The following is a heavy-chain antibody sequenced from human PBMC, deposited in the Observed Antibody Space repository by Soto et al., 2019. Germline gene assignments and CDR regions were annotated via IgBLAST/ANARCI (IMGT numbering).Heavy chain of an antibody. Sequence: GASVKVSCKASGYTFTSYDINWVRQATGQGLEWMGWMDPNSGNTGYAQKFQGRVTMTRNTSISTAYMELSSLRSEDTAVYYCARGKVVAATPYDYWGQGTLVTVSS. V-gene: IGHV1-8*01. CDR3: ARGKVVAATPYDY. D-gene: IGHD2-15*01. CDR1: GYTFTSYD. CDR2: MDPNSGNT. J-gene: IGHJ4*02.